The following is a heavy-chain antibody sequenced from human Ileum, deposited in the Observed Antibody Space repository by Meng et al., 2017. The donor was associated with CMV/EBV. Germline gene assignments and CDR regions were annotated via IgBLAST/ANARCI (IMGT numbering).Heavy chain of an antibody. V-gene: IGHV3-21*01. CDR2: ISSSSSYI. CDR1: GFTFSSYS. D-gene: IGHD1-26*01. CDR3: AREEGRGTLLYYYYGMDV. J-gene: IGHJ6*01. Sequence: GGSLRLSCAASGFTFSSYSMNWVRQAPGKGLEWVSSISSSSSYIYYADSVKGRFTISRDNAKNSLYLQMNSLRAEDTAVYYCAREEGRGTLLYYYYGMDVWGQGNTV.